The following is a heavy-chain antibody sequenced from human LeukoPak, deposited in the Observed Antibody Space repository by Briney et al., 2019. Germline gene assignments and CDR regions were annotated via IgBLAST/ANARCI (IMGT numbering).Heavy chain of an antibody. Sequence: SETLSLTCSVSGGSISSSSYYWGWIRQPPGKGLEWIGSIYYSGSTYYNPSLKSRVIISVDTSKNQFSLKLSSVTAADTAIYYCARDPVPNYYDSAGYYFDYWGQGTLVTVSS. CDR1: GGSISSSSYY. J-gene: IGHJ4*02. D-gene: IGHD3-22*01. V-gene: IGHV4-39*07. CDR3: ARDPVPNYYDSAGYYFDY. CDR2: IYYSGST.